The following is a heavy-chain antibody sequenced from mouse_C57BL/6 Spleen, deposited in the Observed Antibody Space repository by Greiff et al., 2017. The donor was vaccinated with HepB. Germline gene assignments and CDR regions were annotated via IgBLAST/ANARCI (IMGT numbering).Heavy chain of an antibody. CDR2: ISSGGDYI. CDR3: TRADGYSYYYAMDY. D-gene: IGHD2-3*01. Sequence: EVMLVESGEGLVKPGGSLKLSCAASGFTFSSYAMSWVRQTPEKRLEWVAYISSGGDYIYYADTVKGRFTISRDNARNTLYLQMSSLKSEDTAMYYCTRADGYSYYYAMDYWGQGTSVTVSS. V-gene: IGHV5-9-1*02. J-gene: IGHJ4*01. CDR1: GFTFSSYA.